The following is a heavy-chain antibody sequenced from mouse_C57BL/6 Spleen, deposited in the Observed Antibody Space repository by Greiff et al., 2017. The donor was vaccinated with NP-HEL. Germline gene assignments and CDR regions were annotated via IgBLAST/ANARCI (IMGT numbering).Heavy chain of an antibody. CDR3: ARWSTVVDYFDY. CDR2: IHPNSGST. D-gene: IGHD1-1*01. Sequence: VQLQQPGAELVKPGASVKLSCKASGYTFTSYWMHWVKQRPGQGLEWIGMIHPNSGSTNYNEKFKSKATLTVDKSSSTAYMQLSSLTSEDSAVYYCARWSTVVDYFDYWGQGTTLTVSS. V-gene: IGHV1-64*01. CDR1: GYTFTSYW. J-gene: IGHJ2*01.